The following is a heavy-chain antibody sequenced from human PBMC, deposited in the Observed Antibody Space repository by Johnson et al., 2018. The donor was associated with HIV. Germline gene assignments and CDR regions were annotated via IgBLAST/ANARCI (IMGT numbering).Heavy chain of an antibody. CDR3: ASITTIAAAGRGAFDI. CDR2: ISSSGSTI. V-gene: IGHV3-11*04. D-gene: IGHD6-13*01. Sequence: QMQLVESGGGLVKPGGSLRLSCAASGFTFSDYYMSWIRQAPGKGLEWVSYISSSGSTIYYADSVKGRFTIARDNAKNSLYLQMNSLRAEDTAVYYCASITTIAAAGRGAFDIWGQGTMVTVSS. CDR1: GFTFSDYY. J-gene: IGHJ3*02.